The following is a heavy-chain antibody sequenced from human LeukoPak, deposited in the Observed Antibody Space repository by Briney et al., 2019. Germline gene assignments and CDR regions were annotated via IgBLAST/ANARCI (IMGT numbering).Heavy chain of an antibody. D-gene: IGHD3-9*01. CDR3: ARSSHYDILTGYSEEDAFDI. CDR1: GLYHVVYR. V-gene: IGHV3-53*01. CDR2: IYCGCCT. J-gene: IGHJ3*02. Sequence: GASLRLSCAASGLYHVVYRMSSAREPPGKGLEWVSVIYCGCCTDHAVSVKSRVTISRDNSKNTLYLQMTSLRVEDTAVYYCARSSHYDILTGYSEEDAFDIWGQGTMVTVSS.